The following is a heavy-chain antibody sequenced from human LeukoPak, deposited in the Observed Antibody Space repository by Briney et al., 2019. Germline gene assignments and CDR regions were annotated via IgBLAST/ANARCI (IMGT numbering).Heavy chain of an antibody. D-gene: IGHD1-26*01. CDR1: GFTFSSYA. CDR3: AKRGVGATRDAFDI. Sequence: PGGSLRLSCAASGFTFSSYAMRWVRQTPDKGLEWVSCIGGSVPTTFYADSVKGRFTISRDNSKNTLYLQMNSLRVEDTAVYYCAKRGVGATRDAFDIWGQGTMVTVSS. CDR2: IGGSVPTT. J-gene: IGHJ3*02. V-gene: IGHV3-23*01.